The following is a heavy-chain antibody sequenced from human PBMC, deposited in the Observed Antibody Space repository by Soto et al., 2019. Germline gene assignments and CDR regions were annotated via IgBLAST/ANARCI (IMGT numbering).Heavy chain of an antibody. CDR1: GGSISSSSYY. J-gene: IGHJ4*02. CDR2: IYYSGST. V-gene: IGHV4-39*01. CDR3: ATIPLERTGRGDY. Sequence: SETLSLTCTVSGGSISSSSYYWGWIRQPPGKGLEWIGSIYYSGSTYYNPSLKSRVTISVDTSKNQFSLKLSSVTAADTAVYYCATIPLERTGRGDYWGQGTLVTVSS.